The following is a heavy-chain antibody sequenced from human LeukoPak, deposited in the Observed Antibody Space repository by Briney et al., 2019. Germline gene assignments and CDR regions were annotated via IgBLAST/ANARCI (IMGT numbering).Heavy chain of an antibody. CDR1: GFTFSNYE. J-gene: IGHJ4*02. CDR2: ITSSGSTI. CDR3: ARGGYDSSGYYLPFDY. V-gene: IGHV3-48*03. D-gene: IGHD3-22*01. Sequence: GGSLRLSCTTSGFTFSNYEMSWVRQAPGKGLEWVSNITSSGSTIYYADSVKGRFSISRGNAKNSLFLQMNSLRAEDTAVYYCARGGYDSSGYYLPFDYWGQGTLVTVSS.